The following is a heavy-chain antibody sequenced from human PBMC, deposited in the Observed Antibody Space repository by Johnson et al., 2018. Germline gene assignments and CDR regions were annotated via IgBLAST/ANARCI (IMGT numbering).Heavy chain of an antibody. V-gene: IGHV1-46*01. CDR3: ARAGGGGADDAFEI. CDR2: LNPSGGST. Sequence: QVQLVETGAEVKKXGASXKVXCKASGYTFTSYYMHWVRQAPGQGLEWMGILNPSGGSTSYAQKFQGRVTMTRDTSTSTVYMELSSLRSEATAVYYCARAGGGGADDAFEIWGQGTMVTVSS. D-gene: IGHD3-16*01. CDR1: GYTFTSYY. J-gene: IGHJ3*02.